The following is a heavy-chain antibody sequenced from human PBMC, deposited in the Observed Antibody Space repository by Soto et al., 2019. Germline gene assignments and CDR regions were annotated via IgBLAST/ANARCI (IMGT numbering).Heavy chain of an antibody. J-gene: IGHJ5*02. CDR3: ARVRDYDILTGPYWFDP. CDR1: GGSISSGGYY. Sequence: PSETLSLTCTVSGGSISSGGYYWSWISQHPGQGLEWIGYIYYSGSTYYNPSLKSRVTISVDTSKNQFSLKLSSVTAADTAVYYCARVRDYDILTGPYWFDPWGQGTLVTVS. D-gene: IGHD3-9*01. V-gene: IGHV4-31*03. CDR2: IYYSGST.